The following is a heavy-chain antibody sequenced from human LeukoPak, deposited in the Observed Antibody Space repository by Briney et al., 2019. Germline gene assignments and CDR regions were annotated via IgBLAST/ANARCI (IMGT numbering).Heavy chain of an antibody. CDR2: IYWNDDK. CDR1: GFSLSTSGVG. J-gene: IGHJ5*02. CDR3: AHSGAVAGTRLLSWFDP. Sequence: SGPTLVKPTQTLTLTCTFSGFSLSTSGVGVGWIRQPPGKALEWLALIYWNDDKRYSPSLKSRLTITKDTSKNQVVLTMTNMDPVDTATYYCAHSGAVAGTRLLSWFDPWGQGTLVTVSS. V-gene: IGHV2-5*01. D-gene: IGHD6-19*01.